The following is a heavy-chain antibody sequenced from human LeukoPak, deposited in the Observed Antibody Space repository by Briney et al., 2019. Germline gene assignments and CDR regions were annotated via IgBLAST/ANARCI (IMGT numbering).Heavy chain of an antibody. CDR2: IYYSGST. D-gene: IGHD3-10*01. J-gene: IGHJ4*02. Sequence: SETLSLTCTVSGGSISSSSYYWGWIRQPPGKGLEWIGSIYYSGSTYYNPSLKSRVTISVDTSKNQFSLKLSSVTAADTAVYYCARGDPSMVRLLDYWGQGTLDTVSS. CDR1: GGSISSSSYY. CDR3: ARGDPSMVRLLDY. V-gene: IGHV4-39*07.